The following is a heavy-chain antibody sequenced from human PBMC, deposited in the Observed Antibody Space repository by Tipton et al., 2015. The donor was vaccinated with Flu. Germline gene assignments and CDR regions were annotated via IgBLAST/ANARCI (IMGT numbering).Heavy chain of an antibody. CDR1: GGSISSGSYY. Sequence: TLSLTCTVSGGSISSGSYYWTWIRQPAGKGLEWIGRVYPSGSTNYNPSLKSRVTISVDTSKNQFSLKLSSVTAADTAVYYCARYGTYDGSRYFQHWGQGTLVTVSS. J-gene: IGHJ1*01. CDR2: VYPSGST. CDR3: ARYGTYDGSRYFQH. D-gene: IGHD1-26*01. V-gene: IGHV4-61*02.